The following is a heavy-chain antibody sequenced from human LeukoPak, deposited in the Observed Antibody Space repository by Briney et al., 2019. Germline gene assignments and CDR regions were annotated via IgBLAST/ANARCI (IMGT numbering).Heavy chain of an antibody. CDR2: ISSNGDAT. CDR1: GFTFSTYA. V-gene: IGHV3-64D*09. Sequence: GGYLRLSCSVSGFTFSTYAIHWVRQAPGKGLEYVSAISSNGDATYYADSVKGRFTISRDNSKNTLYLQMSSLRAEDTAVYYCVKGCSSTSCQETGNYWGQGTLVTVSS. CDR3: VKGCSSTSCQETGNY. D-gene: IGHD2-2*01. J-gene: IGHJ4*02.